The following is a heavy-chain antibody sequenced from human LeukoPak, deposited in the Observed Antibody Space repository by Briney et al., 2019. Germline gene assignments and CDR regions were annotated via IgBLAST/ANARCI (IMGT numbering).Heavy chain of an antibody. D-gene: IGHD6-13*01. J-gene: IGHJ5*02. CDR1: GFTFSSYS. CDR2: ISSSSSYI. V-gene: IGHV3-21*05. CDR3: ARADSSSWYDNWFDP. Sequence: PGGSLRLSCAASGFTFSSYSMNWVRQAPGKGLEWVSYISSSSSYIYYADSVKGRFTISRDNAKNSLYLQMNSLRAEDTAVYYCARADSSSWYDNWFDPWGQGTLVTVSS.